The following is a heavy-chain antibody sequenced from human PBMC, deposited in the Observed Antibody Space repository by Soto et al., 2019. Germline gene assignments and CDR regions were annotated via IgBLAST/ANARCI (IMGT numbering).Heavy chain of an antibody. D-gene: IGHD3-22*01. CDR2: IIPIFGTA. J-gene: IGHJ4*02. V-gene: IGHV1-69*13. Sequence: SVKVSCKASGGTFSSYAISWVRQAPGQGLEWMGGIIPIFGTANYAQKFQGRVTITADESTSTAYMELSSLRSEDTAVYYCAREGGYYDSSGSFDYWGQRTLVTVSS. CDR1: GGTFSSYA. CDR3: AREGGYYDSSGSFDY.